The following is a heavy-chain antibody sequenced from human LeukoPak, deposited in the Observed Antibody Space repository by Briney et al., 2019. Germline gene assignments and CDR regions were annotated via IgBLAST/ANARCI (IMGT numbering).Heavy chain of an antibody. CDR3: AKEGAGDSKANDY. CDR2: INANTGVA. Sequence: ASVKVSCKASGFTFTAYYIHWVRQAPGQGLEWMGCINANTGVATYAQKFQGRVTMTRDTSISAAYMELSSLRSDDTAMYYCAKEGAGDSKANDYWGQGTLVSVPS. D-gene: IGHD3-10*01. V-gene: IGHV1-2*02. CDR1: GFTFTAYY. J-gene: IGHJ4*02.